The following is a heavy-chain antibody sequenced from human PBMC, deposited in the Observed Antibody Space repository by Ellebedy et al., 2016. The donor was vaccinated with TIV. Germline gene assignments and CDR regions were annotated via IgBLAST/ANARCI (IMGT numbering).Heavy chain of an antibody. J-gene: IGHJ6*02. CDR3: AREGDTAMVHGMDV. CDR1: GFTFSRNA. V-gene: IGHV3-23*01. D-gene: IGHD5-18*01. CDR2: ITDSAGSP. Sequence: PGGSLRLSCAASGFTFSRNAMTWVRQAPGKGLEWVSLITDSAGSPYYAYSVKGRFTISRYNAKNSLYLQMNSLRAEDTAVYYCAREGDTAMVHGMDVWGQGTTVTVSS.